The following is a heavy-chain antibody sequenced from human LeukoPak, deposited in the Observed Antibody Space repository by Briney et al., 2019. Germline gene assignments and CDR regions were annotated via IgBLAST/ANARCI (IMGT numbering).Heavy chain of an antibody. J-gene: IGHJ4*02. CDR1: GFAFSNAW. D-gene: IGHD5-12*01. CDR3: TTDTSGYDTGG. Sequence: GGSLRLSCAASGFAFSNAWMSWVRQAPGKGPEWVGRIKSKGDGGATDYPAPVKGRFIISRDDSKNTLYLQMNSLKTEDTAVYYCTTDTSGYDTGGWGQGTLVTVSS. V-gene: IGHV3-15*01. CDR2: IKSKGDGGAT.